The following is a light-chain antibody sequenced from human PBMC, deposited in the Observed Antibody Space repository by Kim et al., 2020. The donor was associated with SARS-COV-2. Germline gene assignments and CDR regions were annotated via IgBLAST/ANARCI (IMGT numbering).Light chain of an antibody. CDR1: QRVTSNY. Sequence: EVVLTQSPGTLSLSPGERGSLSCRASQRVTSNYLAWYQQKQGQAPRLLIYGASSRATGIPDRFSCSGSGTDFTLTSSRLEPEDFAVYYCQQYRSLHWPFGQATNVDIK. V-gene: IGKV3-20*01. CDR2: GAS. CDR3: QQYRSLHWP. J-gene: IGKJ1*01.